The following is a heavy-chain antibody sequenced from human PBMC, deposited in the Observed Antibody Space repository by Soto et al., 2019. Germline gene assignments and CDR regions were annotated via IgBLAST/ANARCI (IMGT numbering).Heavy chain of an antibody. V-gene: IGHV3-30-3*01. CDR3: ARDIPGWIQPL. D-gene: IGHD5-18*01. J-gene: IGHJ4*02. Sequence: SLRLSCAASGFTFSSYAMHWVRQAPVKGLEWVAVISYDGSNKYYADSVKGRFTISRDNSKNTLYLQMNSLRAEDTAVYYCARDIPGWIQPLWGQGTLVTVSS. CDR1: GFTFSSYA. CDR2: ISYDGSNK.